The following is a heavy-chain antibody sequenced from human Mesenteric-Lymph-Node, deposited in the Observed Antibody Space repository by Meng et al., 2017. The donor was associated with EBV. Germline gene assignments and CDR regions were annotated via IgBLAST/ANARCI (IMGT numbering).Heavy chain of an antibody. D-gene: IGHD3-22*01. Sequence: QVKLEQLGGGVKKPGASVKVSCKASGYTFIDYGVSWVRQAPGQGLEWMGWISGYNGNTNYAQKFQGRVTVTTDTSTSTAYMELRSLTSDDTAVYYCARVPSIIVVVPYYFDYWGQGTLVTVSS. J-gene: IGHJ4*02. V-gene: IGHV1-18*01. CDR1: GYTFIDYG. CDR2: ISGYNGNT. CDR3: ARVPSIIVVVPYYFDY.